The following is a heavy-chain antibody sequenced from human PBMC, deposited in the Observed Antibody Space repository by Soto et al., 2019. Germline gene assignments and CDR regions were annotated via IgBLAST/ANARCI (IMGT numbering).Heavy chain of an antibody. D-gene: IGHD2-2*01. J-gene: IGHJ1*01. CDR3: ARGGYCSSTSCYGGYFQH. V-gene: IGHV1-3*01. CDR2: INAGNGNT. CDR1: GYTFTIYA. Sequence: GASVKVSCKASGYTFTIYAMHWVRQAPGQRLEWMGWINAGNGNTKYSQKFQGRVTITRDTSASTAYMELSSLRSEDTAVYYCARGGYCSSTSCYGGYFQHWGQGTLVTVSS.